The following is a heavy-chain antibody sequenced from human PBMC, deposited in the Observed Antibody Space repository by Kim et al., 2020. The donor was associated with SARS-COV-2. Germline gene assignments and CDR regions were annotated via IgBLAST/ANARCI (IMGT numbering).Heavy chain of an antibody. Sequence: GGSLRLSCAASGFSFTSYTMNWVRQAPGKGLEWVSSISSSGTYIYYADSMKGRFTISRDNAKNSLYLQMNSLRADDTAVYYCARDFGDYVYNYYFYGMDV. CDR1: GFSFTSYT. D-gene: IGHD4-17*01. CDR2: ISSSGTYI. CDR3: ARDFGDYVYNYYFYGMDV. J-gene: IGHJ6*01. V-gene: IGHV3-21*01.